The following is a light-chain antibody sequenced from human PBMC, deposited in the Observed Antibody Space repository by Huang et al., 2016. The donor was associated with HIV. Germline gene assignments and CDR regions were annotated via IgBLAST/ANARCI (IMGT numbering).Light chain of an antibody. CDR3: QQYNNWPGT. CDR1: QSVGSN. J-gene: IGKJ1*01. V-gene: IGKV3-15*01. CDR2: GAS. Sequence: EIVMTQSSATLSVSPGERATLSCRASQSVGSNLAWYQQKPGQAPRLLIYGASTRATGIPARFSGSGSGTEFTLIISSLQSEDFAVYYCQQYNNWPGTFGQGTKVEIK.